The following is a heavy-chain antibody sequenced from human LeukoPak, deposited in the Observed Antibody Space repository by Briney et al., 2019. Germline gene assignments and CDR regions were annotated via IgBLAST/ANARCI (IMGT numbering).Heavy chain of an antibody. D-gene: IGHD6-13*01. CDR2: INPNDGST. CDR3: ARAPRNSSTMLDY. Sequence: GASVKVSCKASGYTFTNYWIQWVRQAPGQGLEWVALINPNDGSTTYAHKFQGRVTMTGDTSTSTVYMDLSSLTSEDTAVYYCARAPRNSSTMLDYWGQGTLVTVSS. V-gene: IGHV1-46*01. CDR1: GYTFTNYW. J-gene: IGHJ4*02.